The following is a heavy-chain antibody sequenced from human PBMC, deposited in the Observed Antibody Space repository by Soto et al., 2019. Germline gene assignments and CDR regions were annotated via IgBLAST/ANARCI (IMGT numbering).Heavy chain of an antibody. CDR3: ARLGQDIIGWGLYYHYLLAF. D-gene: IGHD6-19*01. Sequence: SVKVSCKASGGTFSSYTISWVRQAPGQGLEWMGRIIPILGIANYAQKFQGRVTITADKSTSTAYMELSSLRSEDTAVYYCARLGQDIIGWGLYYHYLLAFSGQGSTVPVSS. CDR2: IIPILGIA. J-gene: IGHJ6*02. CDR1: GGTFSSYT. V-gene: IGHV1-69*02.